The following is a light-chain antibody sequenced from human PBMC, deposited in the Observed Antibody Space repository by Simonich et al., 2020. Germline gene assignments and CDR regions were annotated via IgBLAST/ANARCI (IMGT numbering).Light chain of an antibody. J-gene: IGLJ3*02. V-gene: IGLV6-57*03. CDR2: EDN. CDR1: SGSIASNY. Sequence: NFMLTQPHSVSESPGKTVTISCTRSSGSIASNYLQWYQPRPGSAPTTVIYEDNQSPSGVPDRFSGSIDSSSNSASLTISGLKTEDEADYYCQSYDSSSWVFGGGTKLTVL. CDR3: QSYDSSSWV.